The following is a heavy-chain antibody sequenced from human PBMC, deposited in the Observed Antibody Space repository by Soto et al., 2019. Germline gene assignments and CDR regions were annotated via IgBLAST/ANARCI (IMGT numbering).Heavy chain of an antibody. CDR3: ARCRRSGYPLGCYFDY. J-gene: IGHJ4*02. CDR1: GYTFTSYA. D-gene: IGHD3-3*01. V-gene: IGHV1-3*01. Sequence: ASVKVSCKASGYTFTSYAMHWVRQAPGQRLEWMGWINAGNGNTKYSQKFQGRVTITRDTSASTAYMELSSLRSEDTAVYYCARCRRSGYPLGCYFDYWGQGTLVTVSS. CDR2: INAGNGNT.